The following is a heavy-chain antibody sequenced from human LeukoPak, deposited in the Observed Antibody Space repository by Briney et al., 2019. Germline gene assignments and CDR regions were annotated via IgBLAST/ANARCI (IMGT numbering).Heavy chain of an antibody. D-gene: IGHD5-12*01. V-gene: IGHV3-21*01. J-gene: IGHJ4*02. CDR3: ARVSRGYVGYFDY. CDR1: GFTFSSYS. Sequence: GGSLRLSCAASGFTFSSYSMNWVRQAPGKGLEWVSSISSSSSYIYYADSVKGRFTISRDNAKNSLYLQMNSLRAEDTAVYYCARVSRGYVGYFDYWGQGTLVTVSS. CDR2: ISSSSSYI.